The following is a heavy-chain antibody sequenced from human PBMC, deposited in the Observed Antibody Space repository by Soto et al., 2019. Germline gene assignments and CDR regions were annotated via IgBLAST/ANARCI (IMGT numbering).Heavy chain of an antibody. Sequence: EVQLVESGGGLVNPGGSLRLSCAVSGLTFRDAWMNWXXXXXXXXXXWVGNIKSNAARAPPEYGESVKGRFIISRDDPKXXLYLXXXXXXXXXXXXXXXXXXXXXXXXXXSWGQGTLVTVSS. CDR1: GLTFRDAW. J-gene: IGHJ4*02. CDR3: XXXXXXXXXXXS. CDR2: IKSNAARAPP. V-gene: IGHV3-15*01.